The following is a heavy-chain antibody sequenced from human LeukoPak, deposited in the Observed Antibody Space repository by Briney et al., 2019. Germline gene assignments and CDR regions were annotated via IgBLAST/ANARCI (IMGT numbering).Heavy chain of an antibody. D-gene: IGHD6-19*01. Sequence: HAGGSLRLSCAASGFTFSSYAMHWVRQAPGKGLEWVAVISYDGSNKYYADSVKGRFTISRDNSKNTLYLQMNSLRAEDTAVYYCARESVAGTTFDYWGQGTLVTVSS. CDR2: ISYDGSNK. CDR3: ARESVAGTTFDY. V-gene: IGHV3-30-3*01. CDR1: GFTFSSYA. J-gene: IGHJ4*02.